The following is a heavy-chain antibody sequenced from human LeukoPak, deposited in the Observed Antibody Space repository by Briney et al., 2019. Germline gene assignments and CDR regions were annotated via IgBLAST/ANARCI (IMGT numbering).Heavy chain of an antibody. CDR3: ARTDIVVVPAAMGFDY. CDR2: FYYCGIT. J-gene: IGHJ4*02. Sequence: PSETLSLTCTVSGGSISSGGYYDSWIRQHPAKGLEWIGYFYYCGITYYNPSLKSRVTISVDPSKNQFSLKLRSVTAADWALYYCARTDIVVVPAAMGFDYWGQGTLVTVSS. D-gene: IGHD2-2*01. V-gene: IGHV4-31*03. CDR1: GGSISSGGYY.